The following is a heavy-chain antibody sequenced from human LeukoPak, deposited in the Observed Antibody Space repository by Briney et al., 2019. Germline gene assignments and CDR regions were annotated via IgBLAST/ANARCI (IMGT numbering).Heavy chain of an antibody. V-gene: IGHV4-61*01. CDR2: IYYSGST. CDR3: ARVSRDGYNG. D-gene: IGHD5-24*01. CDR1: GGSVSSGSYY. Sequence: SETLSLTCTVSGGSVSSGSYYWSWIRQPPGKGLEWIGYIYYSGSTNYNPSLKSRATISVDTSKNQFSLKLSSVTAADTAVYYCARVSRDGYNGWGQGTLVTVSS. J-gene: IGHJ4*02.